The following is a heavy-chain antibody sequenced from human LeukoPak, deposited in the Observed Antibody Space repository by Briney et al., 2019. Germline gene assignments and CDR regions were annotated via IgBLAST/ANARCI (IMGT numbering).Heavy chain of an antibody. CDR3: ARDRYDSSGSDY. CDR2: ISSSGSTI. CDR1: GFTFSSYE. D-gene: IGHD3-22*01. Sequence: GGSLRLSCAASGFTFSSYEMNWVRQAPGKGLEWVSYISSSGSTIYYADSVKGRFTISRDNAKNSLYLQMNSLRAEDTAVYYCARDRYDSSGSDYWGQGTLVTVSS. V-gene: IGHV3-48*03. J-gene: IGHJ4*02.